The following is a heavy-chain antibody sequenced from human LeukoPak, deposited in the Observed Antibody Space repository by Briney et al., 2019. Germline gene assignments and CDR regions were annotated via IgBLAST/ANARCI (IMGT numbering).Heavy chain of an antibody. CDR1: GYTFTNYY. Sequence: ASVKVSRKASGYTFTNYYIHWVRQAPGQGLEWMGIINPSAGSTTYAQKFQGRVTMTRDTSTSTIYMDLSSLRSEDTAVYYCARAMSRSPFDIWGQGTILTVSS. D-gene: IGHD2-2*01. CDR3: ARAMSRSPFDI. CDR2: INPSAGST. J-gene: IGHJ3*02. V-gene: IGHV1-46*01.